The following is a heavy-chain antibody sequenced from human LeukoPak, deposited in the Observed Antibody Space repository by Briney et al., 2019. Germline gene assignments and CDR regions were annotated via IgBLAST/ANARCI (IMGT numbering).Heavy chain of an antibody. Sequence: PSETLSLTCTVSGGSISSDYWSWIRQPDGEGLEWIGRIYTSGSTNYNPSLKSRVSMSVDTSTNQFSLKLSSVTAADTAVYYCARAGGTYYGIAFDIWGQGTMVTVSS. V-gene: IGHV4-4*07. D-gene: IGHD1-26*01. J-gene: IGHJ3*02. CDR1: GGSISSDY. CDR2: IYTSGST. CDR3: ARAGGTYYGIAFDI.